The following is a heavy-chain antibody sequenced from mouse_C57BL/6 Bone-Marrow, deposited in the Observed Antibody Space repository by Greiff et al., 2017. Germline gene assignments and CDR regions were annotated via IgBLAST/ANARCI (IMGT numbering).Heavy chain of an antibody. V-gene: IGHV5-6*01. CDR1: GFTFSSSG. J-gene: IGHJ3*01. D-gene: IGHD1-1*01. CDR2: ISSGGSYT. CDR3: AHGSSSAWFAY. Sequence: EVQLVESGGDLVKPGGSLKLSCAASGFTFSSSGMSWVRQTPDKRLEWVATISSGGSYTYYPDSVKGRFTISRDNAKNTLYLQMSSLKSEDTAMYYCAHGSSSAWFAYWGQKTLVSVSA.